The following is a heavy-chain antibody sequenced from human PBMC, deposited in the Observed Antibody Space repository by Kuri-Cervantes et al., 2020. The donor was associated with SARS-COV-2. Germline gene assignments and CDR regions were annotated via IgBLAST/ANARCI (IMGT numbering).Heavy chain of an antibody. V-gene: IGHV3-30*02. CDR1: GFTFSSYG. D-gene: IGHD4-11*01. J-gene: IGHJ4*02. Sequence: GGSLRLSCAASGFTFSSYGMHWVRQAPGKGLEWVAFIRYDGSNKYYADSVKGRFTISRDNSKNTLYLQMNSLRAEDTAVYYCAKDLLGGLHPFDYWGQGTLVTVSS. CDR2: IRYDGSNK. CDR3: AKDLLGGLHPFDY.